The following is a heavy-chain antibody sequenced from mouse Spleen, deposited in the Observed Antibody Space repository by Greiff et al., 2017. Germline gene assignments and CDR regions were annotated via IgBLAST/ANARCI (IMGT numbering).Heavy chain of an antibody. CDR2: IDPETGGT. J-gene: IGHJ3*01. CDR3: TRWSYGP. CDR1: GYTFTDYE. V-gene: IGHV1-15*01. Sequence: VQRVESGAELVRPGASVTLSCKASGYTFTDYEMHWVKQTPVHGLEWIGAIDPETGGTAYNQKFKGKAILTADKSSSTAYMELRSLTSEDSAVYYCTRWSYGPWGQGTLVTVSA. D-gene: IGHD2-10*02.